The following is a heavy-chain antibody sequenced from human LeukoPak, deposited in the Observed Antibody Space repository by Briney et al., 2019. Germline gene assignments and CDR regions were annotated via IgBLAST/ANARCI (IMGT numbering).Heavy chain of an antibody. J-gene: IGHJ3*02. V-gene: IGHV4-61*02. Sequence: PSETLSLTCSVSGDSISSGRYYWSWIRQPAGKGLEWIGRVYTSGSANYNPSLESRVTISVDTSKSQFSLKLTSVTAADTAVYYCARGPGDYGDFDDAFDIWGQGTMVTVSS. D-gene: IGHD4-17*01. CDR1: GDSISSGRYY. CDR2: VYTSGSA. CDR3: ARGPGDYGDFDDAFDI.